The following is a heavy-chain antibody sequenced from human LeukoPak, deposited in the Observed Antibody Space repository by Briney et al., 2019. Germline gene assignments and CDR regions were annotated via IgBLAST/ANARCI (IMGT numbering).Heavy chain of an antibody. D-gene: IGHD6-6*01. V-gene: IGHV1-69*13. Sequence: SVKVSCKASGGTFSSYAISWVRQAPGQGLEWMGGIIPIFGTANYAQKFQGRVTITADESTSTAYMELSSLRSEDTAVYYCASPSITARLPYYYYYGMDVWGQGTTVTVSS. CDR2: IIPIFGTA. CDR1: GGTFSSYA. J-gene: IGHJ6*02. CDR3: ASPSITARLPYYYYYGMDV.